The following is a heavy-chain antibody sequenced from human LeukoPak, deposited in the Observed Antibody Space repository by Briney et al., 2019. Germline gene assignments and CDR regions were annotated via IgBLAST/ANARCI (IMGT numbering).Heavy chain of an antibody. CDR1: GFTFSSYS. J-gene: IGHJ6*03. V-gene: IGHV3-48*01. Sequence: PGGSLRLSCAASGFTFSSYSMNWVRQAPGKGLEWVSYISSSSSTIYYADSVKGRFTISRDNAKSSLYLQMNSLRAEDTAVYYCARGDYYYYMDVWGKGTTVTVSS. CDR2: ISSSSSTI. CDR3: ARGDYYYYMDV.